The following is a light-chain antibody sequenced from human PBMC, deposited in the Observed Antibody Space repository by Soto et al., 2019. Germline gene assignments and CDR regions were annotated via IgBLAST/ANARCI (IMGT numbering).Light chain of an antibody. Sequence: DIQMTQSPPSLSASVGDRVTITCRTSQSIDNYLNWYQQKPGKAPKLLIYAASSLQSGVPSRFSGSGSGTDFTLTINRLEPEDFAVYYCQLYGISPHFGQGTRLEIK. CDR2: AAS. CDR1: QSIDNY. CDR3: QLYGISPH. V-gene: IGKV1-39*01. J-gene: IGKJ5*01.